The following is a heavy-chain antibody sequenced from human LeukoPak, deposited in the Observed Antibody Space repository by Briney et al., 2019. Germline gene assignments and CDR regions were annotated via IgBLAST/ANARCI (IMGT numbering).Heavy chain of an antibody. CDR2: IFYSGST. CDR1: SGSIGSSSYY. D-gene: IGHD6-19*01. CDR3: ARDAGYNSGWDY. J-gene: IGHJ4*02. Sequence: PSETLSLTCTVSSGSIGSSSYYWGWIRQPPGKGLEWIGSIFYSGSTYYNPSLKSRVTISVDTSKNQFSLKLTSVTAADTAVYYCARDAGYNSGWDYWGQGTLVTVSS. V-gene: IGHV4-39*02.